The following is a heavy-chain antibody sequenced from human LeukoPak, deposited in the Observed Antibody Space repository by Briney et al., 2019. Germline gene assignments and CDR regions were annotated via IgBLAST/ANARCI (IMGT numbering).Heavy chain of an antibody. D-gene: IGHD1-14*01. CDR1: GFTLSSYA. CDR2: ITSGGST. V-gene: IGHV3-23*01. J-gene: IGHJ4*02. CDR3: AKALTAPGLFDY. Sequence: PGGSLRLSCAAPGFTLSSYAMGWVRQAPGKGLAWVSAITSGGSTYYADSVKGRFTVSRGISKNTLYLQMNSLRAEDTAVYYCAKALTAPGLFDYWGQGTLVTVSS.